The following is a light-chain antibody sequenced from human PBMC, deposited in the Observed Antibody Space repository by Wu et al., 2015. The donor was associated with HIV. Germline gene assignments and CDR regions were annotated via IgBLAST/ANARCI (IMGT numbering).Light chain of an antibody. Sequence: EIVLTQSPGTLSLSPGERATLSCRARQSVSSSYLAWYQQKPGQAPRLLIYGASSRATGIPDRFSGSGSGTDFTLTINRLESEDFAVYYCQQYGSSPRYTFGQGTKLEIK. J-gene: IGKJ2*01. V-gene: IGKV3-20*01. CDR2: GAS. CDR3: QQYGSSPRYT. CDR1: QSVSSSY.